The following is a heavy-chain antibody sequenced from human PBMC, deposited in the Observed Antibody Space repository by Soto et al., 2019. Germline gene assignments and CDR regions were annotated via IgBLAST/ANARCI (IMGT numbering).Heavy chain of an antibody. V-gene: IGHV4-59*01. J-gene: IGHJ5*02. Sequence: SETLSLTCTVSGGSISSYYWSWIRQPPGKGLEWIGYIYYSGSTNYNPSLKSRVTISVDTSKNQFSLKLSSVTAADTAVYYCARGSRWSDPYNWFDTWGQGTLVTVSS. D-gene: IGHD6-13*01. CDR3: ARGSRWSDPYNWFDT. CDR1: GGSISSYY. CDR2: IYYSGST.